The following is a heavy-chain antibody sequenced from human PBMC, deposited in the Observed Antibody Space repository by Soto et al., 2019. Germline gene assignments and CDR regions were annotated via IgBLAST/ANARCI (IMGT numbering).Heavy chain of an antibody. D-gene: IGHD4-4*01. V-gene: IGHV4-34*01. Sequence: SETLSLTCAVYGGSFSGYYWSWIRQPPGKGLEWIGEINHSGSTNYNPSLKSRVTISVDTSKNQFSLKLSSVTAADTAVYYCARGGVGLHDYRPAYGMDVWGQGTTVTVSS. CDR1: GGSFSGYY. CDR2: INHSGST. CDR3: ARGGVGLHDYRPAYGMDV. J-gene: IGHJ6*02.